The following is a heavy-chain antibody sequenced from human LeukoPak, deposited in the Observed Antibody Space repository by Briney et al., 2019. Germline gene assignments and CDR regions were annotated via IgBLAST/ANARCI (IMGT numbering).Heavy chain of an antibody. V-gene: IGHV1-69*05. CDR1: GGTFSSYA. J-gene: IGHJ6*03. D-gene: IGHD2-2*01. CDR3: ARVTHHRKVVPAAKGPHYYYMDV. Sequence: GASVKASCKASGGTFSSYAISWVRQAPGQGLEWMGGIIPIFGTANYAQKFQGRVTITTDESTTTAYMELSSLRSEDTAVYYCARVTHHRKVVPAAKGPHYYYMDVWGKGTTVTVSS. CDR2: IIPIFGTA.